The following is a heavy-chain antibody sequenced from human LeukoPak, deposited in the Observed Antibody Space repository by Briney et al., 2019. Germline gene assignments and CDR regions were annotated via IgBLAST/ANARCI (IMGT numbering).Heavy chain of an antibody. CDR1: GFTFSSYW. V-gene: IGHV3-74*01. CDR2: INSDGSST. Sequence: GGSLRLSCAASGFTFSSYWMHWVRQAPGRGLVWVSRINSDGSSTSYADSVKGRFTISRDNAKNTLYLQMNSLRAEDTAVYYCARDYGDYAFDYWGQGTLVTVSS. J-gene: IGHJ4*02. CDR3: ARDYGDYAFDY. D-gene: IGHD4-17*01.